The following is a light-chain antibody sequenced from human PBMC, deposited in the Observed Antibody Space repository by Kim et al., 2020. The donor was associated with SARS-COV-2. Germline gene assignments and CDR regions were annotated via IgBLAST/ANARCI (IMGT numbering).Light chain of an antibody. Sequence: VAPGERATLSCRASQSVSSNLAWYQQKPGQAPRLFIYGASTRATGIPAGFSGSGSETEFTLTINNLQSEDFAVYYCQQYNNWPQTFGQGTKVDIK. CDR3: QQYNNWPQT. J-gene: IGKJ1*01. CDR1: QSVSSN. V-gene: IGKV3-15*01. CDR2: GAS.